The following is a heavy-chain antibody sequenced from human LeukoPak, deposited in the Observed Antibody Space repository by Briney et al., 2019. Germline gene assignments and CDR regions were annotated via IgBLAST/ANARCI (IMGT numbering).Heavy chain of an antibody. J-gene: IGHJ1*01. CDR3: ARDLDCSGGSCYSRFQH. CDR2: ISAYNGNT. Sequence: ASVKVSCKASGGTFSSYAISWVRQAPGQGLEWMGWISAYNGNTNYAQKLQGRVTMTTDTSTSTAYMELRSLRSDDTAVYYCARDLDCSGGSCYSRFQHWGQGTLVTVSS. CDR1: GGTFSSYA. D-gene: IGHD2-15*01. V-gene: IGHV1-18*01.